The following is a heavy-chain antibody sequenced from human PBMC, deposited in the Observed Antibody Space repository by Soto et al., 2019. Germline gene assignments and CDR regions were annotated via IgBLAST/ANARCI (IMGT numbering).Heavy chain of an antibody. D-gene: IGHD6-6*01. J-gene: IGHJ5*01. Sequence: VGSLRLSCAASGFNFPYYAMTWVRQAPGKGLEWVSSINDNGDSTHYADSVKGRFTISRDNSKNTLYLQMNSLTAEDTAVYFCAKASNSSPWFDSCLESWGQGTLVTVSS. V-gene: IGHV3-23*01. CDR3: AKASNSSPWFDSCLES. CDR2: INDNGDST. CDR1: GFNFPYYA.